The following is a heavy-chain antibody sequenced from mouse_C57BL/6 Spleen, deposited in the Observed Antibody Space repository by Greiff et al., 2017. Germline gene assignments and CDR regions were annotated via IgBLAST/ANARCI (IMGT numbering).Heavy chain of an antibody. V-gene: IGHV5-16*01. D-gene: IGHD2-1*01. CDR3: ARAGYGNDYFAY. J-gene: IGHJ2*01. CDR1: GFTFSDYY. CDR2: INYDGSST. Sequence: EVMLVESEGGLVQPGSSMKLSCTASGFTFSDYYMAWVRQVPEKGLEWVANINYDGSSTYYLDSLKGRFIISRDNAKNILYLQMSSLQSEDTATYYCARAGYGNDYFAYWGQGTTLTVSS.